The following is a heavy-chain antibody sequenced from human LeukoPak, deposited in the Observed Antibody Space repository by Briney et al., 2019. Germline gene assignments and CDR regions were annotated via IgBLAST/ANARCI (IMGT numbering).Heavy chain of an antibody. CDR3: ARDVRRSGYCSGGSCYSRLGY. Sequence: ASVKVSCKASGYTFTSYGISWVRQAAGQGLEWMGWISAYNGNTNYAQKLQGRVTMTTDTSTSTAYMELRSLRSDDTAVYYCARDVRRSGYCSGGSCYSRLGYWGQGTLVTVSS. J-gene: IGHJ4*02. D-gene: IGHD2-15*01. CDR2: ISAYNGNT. V-gene: IGHV1-18*01. CDR1: GYTFTSYG.